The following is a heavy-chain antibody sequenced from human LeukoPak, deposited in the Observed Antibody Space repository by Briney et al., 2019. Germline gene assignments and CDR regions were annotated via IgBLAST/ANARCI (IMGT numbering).Heavy chain of an antibody. Sequence: PSETLSLTCTVSGGSISSYYWGWIRQPPGKGLEWIGSIYHSGSTYYNPSLKSRVTISVDTSKNQFSLKLSSVTAADTAVYYCARRITMVRGVIGWFDPWGQGTLVTVSS. CDR2: IYHSGST. V-gene: IGHV4-38-2*02. CDR1: GGSISSYY. CDR3: ARRITMVRGVIGWFDP. D-gene: IGHD3-10*01. J-gene: IGHJ5*02.